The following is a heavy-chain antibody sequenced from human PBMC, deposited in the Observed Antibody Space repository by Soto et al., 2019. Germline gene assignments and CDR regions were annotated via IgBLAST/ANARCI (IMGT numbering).Heavy chain of an antibody. CDR1: GGCINSVDYY. J-gene: IGHJ4*02. Sequence: QVQLQESGPGLVKPSQTLSLTCTVSGGCINSVDYYWSWIRQPPGKGLEWIGHIYDSGKTYSNPSLKSQVTISVDTSKSQFSLQLTSVTAADTAVYYCARGPTTDKVDFWGQATLVTVSS. CDR2: IYDSGKT. CDR3: ARGPTTDKVDF. V-gene: IGHV4-30-4*01. D-gene: IGHD4-17*01.